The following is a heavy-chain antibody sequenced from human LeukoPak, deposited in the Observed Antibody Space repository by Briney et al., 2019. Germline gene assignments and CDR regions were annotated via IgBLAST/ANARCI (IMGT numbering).Heavy chain of an antibody. D-gene: IGHD3-10*01. CDR3: AKGLWFGES. Sequence: GGSLRLSCAASGFTFSSYGMTWVRQAPGKGLEWVSAISGSGGRTYYADPVKGRFTISRDNSKNTLYLQMNSLRAEDTAVYYCAKGLWFGESWGQGTLVTVSS. CDR2: ISGSGGRT. J-gene: IGHJ4*02. V-gene: IGHV3-23*01. CDR1: GFTFSSYG.